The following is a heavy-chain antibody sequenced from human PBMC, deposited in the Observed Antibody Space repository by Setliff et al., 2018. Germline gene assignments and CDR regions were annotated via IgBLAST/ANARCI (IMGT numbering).Heavy chain of an antibody. J-gene: IGHJ5*02. CDR3: ARDVWGAGTGWFDP. CDR2: IYTGGST. Sequence: LSLTCIASGVSVSRHYWSWIRQPPGKTLEWIGYIYTGGSTTYNPSLKSRVTLSLDTSKNHLSLNLTSVTAADTAVYYCARDVWGAGTGWFDPWGLGILVTVSS. V-gene: IGHV4-4*08. CDR1: GVSVSRHY. D-gene: IGHD1-1*01.